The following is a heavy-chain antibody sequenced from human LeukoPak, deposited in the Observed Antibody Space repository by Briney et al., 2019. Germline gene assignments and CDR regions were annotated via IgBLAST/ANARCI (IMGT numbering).Heavy chain of an antibody. J-gene: IGHJ4*02. CDR3: ARDRKATQSTFFDY. V-gene: IGHV3-21*01. CDR2: SSSSSSYI. CDR1: GFTFSSYW. D-gene: IGHD4-11*01. Sequence: GGSLSLSCAASGFTFSSYWMSWVRQAPGQGLEWVSSSSSSSSYIYYADSVKGRFTISRDNAKKSLYLQMHSLRAEDTAVYYCARDRKATQSTFFDYWGQGTLVTDCS.